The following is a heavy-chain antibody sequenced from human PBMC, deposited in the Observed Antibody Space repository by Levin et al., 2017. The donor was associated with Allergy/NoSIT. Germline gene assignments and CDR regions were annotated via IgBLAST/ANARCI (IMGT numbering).Heavy chain of an antibody. D-gene: IGHD1-26*01. CDR2: IYWDNDK. J-gene: IGHJ3*02. V-gene: IGHV2-5*02. CDR3: AHRRIDSGSYPGAFDI. CDR1: GFSLSTSGMA. Sequence: KWSGPTLVKPTQTLTLTCTFSGFSLSTSGMAVGWIRQPPGKALEWLALIYWDNDKRYSPSLKSRLTITKDTSKNQVVLTMTNMDPVDTATYYCAHRRIDSGSYPGAFDIWGQGTMVTVSS.